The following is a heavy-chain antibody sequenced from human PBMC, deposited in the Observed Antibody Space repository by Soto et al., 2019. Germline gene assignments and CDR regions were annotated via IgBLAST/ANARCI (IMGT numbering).Heavy chain of an antibody. CDR3: AREYSSSSTMLYYYYYGMDV. D-gene: IGHD6-6*01. Sequence: GSLRLSCAASGFTFSSYWMSWVRQAPGKGLEWVANIKQDGSEKYYVDSVKGRFTISRDNAKNSLYLQMNSLRAEDTAVYYCAREYSSSSTMLYYYYYGMDVWGQGTTVTVSS. CDR1: GFTFSSYW. CDR2: IKQDGSEK. V-gene: IGHV3-7*01. J-gene: IGHJ6*02.